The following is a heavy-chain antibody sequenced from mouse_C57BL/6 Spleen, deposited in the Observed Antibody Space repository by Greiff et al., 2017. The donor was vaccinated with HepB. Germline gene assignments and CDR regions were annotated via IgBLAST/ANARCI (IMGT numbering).Heavy chain of an antibody. CDR1: GYTFTSYW. D-gene: IGHD2-3*01. CDR3: ARFDGYGDY. J-gene: IGHJ2*01. V-gene: IGHV1-69*01. Sequence: VKLVECGAELVMPGASVKLSCKASGYTFTSYWMHWVKQRPGQGLEWIGEIDPSDSYTNYNQKFKGKSTLTVDKSSSTAYMQLSSLTSEDSAVYYCARFDGYGDYWGQGTNLTVSS. CDR2: IDPSDSYT.